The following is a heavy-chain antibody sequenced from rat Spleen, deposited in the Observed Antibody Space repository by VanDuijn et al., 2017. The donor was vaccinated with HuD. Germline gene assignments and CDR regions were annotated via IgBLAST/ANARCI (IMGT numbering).Heavy chain of an antibody. V-gene: IGHV5-17*01. CDR3: TRDRDYYDGTYSYGPFDY. CDR1: GITFSDYA. CDR2: ISYDGSST. Sequence: EVQLVESGGGLVRPGRSLKVSCAASGITFSDYAMAWVRQAPKKGLEWVATISYDGSSTYYRDSVKGRFTISRDNAKNTLYLQMDSLKSEDTATCYCTRDRDYYDGTYSYGPFDYWGQGVMVTVSS. J-gene: IGHJ2*01. D-gene: IGHD1-12*02.